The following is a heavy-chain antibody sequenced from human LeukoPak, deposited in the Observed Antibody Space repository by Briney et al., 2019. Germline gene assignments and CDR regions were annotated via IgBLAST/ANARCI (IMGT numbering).Heavy chain of an antibody. CDR1: GFTFSTYD. CDR2: ISSRGGTI. J-gene: IGHJ4*02. Sequence: GGSLRLSCAASGFTFSTYDMNWVRQAPGRGLEWLSYISSRGGTIYYADSVKGRFTISRDNAKNSLYLQMTSLRAETPAVYSCARDAIAGGDLSNMGDHWGQGNPVTLSS. CDR3: ARDAIAGGDLSNMGDH. D-gene: IGHD3-16*01. V-gene: IGHV3-48*03.